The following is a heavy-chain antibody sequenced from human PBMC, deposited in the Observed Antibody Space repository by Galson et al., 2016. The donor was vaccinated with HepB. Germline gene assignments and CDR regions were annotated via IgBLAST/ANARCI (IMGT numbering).Heavy chain of an antibody. J-gene: IGHJ6*02. CDR3: VEQRKGAPYGMDV. Sequence: CAISGDSVSSNSAAWNWIRQSPSRGLEWLGRTYYRSKWYNDYAVSVKSQIIVNPDTSKNQFSLQLNSVTPEDTAVYYCVEQRKGAPYGMDVWGQGTTGTVSS. D-gene: IGHD1/OR15-1a*01. CDR2: TYYRSKWYN. CDR1: GDSVSSNSAA. V-gene: IGHV6-1*01.